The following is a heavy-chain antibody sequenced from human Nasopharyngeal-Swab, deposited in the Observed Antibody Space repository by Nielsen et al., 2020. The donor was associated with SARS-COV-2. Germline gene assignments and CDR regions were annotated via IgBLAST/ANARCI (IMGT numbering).Heavy chain of an antibody. CDR1: GFTFDDYA. J-gene: IGHJ6*03. Sequence: GESLKISCSASGFTFDDYAMHWVRQAPGKGLEWVSRISGDGGSTYYADSVKGRFTISRDNSKNSLYLQMNSLRTEDTALYYCAKDIFRATNSRAPVTTIAYYMDVWGKGTTVTVSS. D-gene: IGHD1-26*01. V-gene: IGHV3-43*02. CDR2: ISGDGGST. CDR3: AKDIFRATNSRAPVTTIAYYMDV.